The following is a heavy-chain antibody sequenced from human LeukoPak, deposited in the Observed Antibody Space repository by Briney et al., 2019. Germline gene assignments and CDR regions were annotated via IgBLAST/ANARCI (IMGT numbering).Heavy chain of an antibody. J-gene: IGHJ3*02. CDR1: GFTFSSYA. V-gene: IGHV3-30-3*01. CDR3: AREQWWEPRGEAFDI. CDR2: ISSDGSNT. Sequence: GGSLRLSCAASGFTFSSYAMHWVRQAPGKGLEWVAAISSDGSNTYYADSVKGRFTISRDNSKNTLYLQMNSLRAEDTAVYYCAREQWWEPRGEAFDIWGQGTMATVSS. D-gene: IGHD2-15*01.